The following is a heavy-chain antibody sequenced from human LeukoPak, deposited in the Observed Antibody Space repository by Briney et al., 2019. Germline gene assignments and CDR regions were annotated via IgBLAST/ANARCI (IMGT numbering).Heavy chain of an antibody. CDR1: GGSISSYY. Sequence: PSETLSLTCTVSGGSISSYYWSWIRQPPGKGLEWIGYIYLNGGTNYNPSLESRVSISMDTSKNQFSLKLSSLTAADTAVYYCASRGVGALGWHAFDIWGQGTMVTVSS. D-gene: IGHD1-26*01. CDR2: IYLNGGT. J-gene: IGHJ3*02. CDR3: ASRGVGALGWHAFDI. V-gene: IGHV4-4*09.